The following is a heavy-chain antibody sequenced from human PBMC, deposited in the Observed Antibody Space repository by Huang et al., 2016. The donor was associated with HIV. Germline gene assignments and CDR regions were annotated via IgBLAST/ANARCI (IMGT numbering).Heavy chain of an antibody. CDR1: GFDFSKYS. V-gene: IGHV3-48*01. Sequence: EVQLVESGGALVQPGGSLTLSCVVSGFDFSKYSMNWGRQAAGKGLEWVSYISGTSSNIYYADSGKGRFTISRDNAKNSVFLQMRSLRAEDTALYYCARTEMEYYYGSSGYYPDYWGQGTQVTVSS. D-gene: IGHD3-22*01. CDR2: ISGTSSNI. J-gene: IGHJ4*02. CDR3: ARTEMEYYYGSSGYYPDY.